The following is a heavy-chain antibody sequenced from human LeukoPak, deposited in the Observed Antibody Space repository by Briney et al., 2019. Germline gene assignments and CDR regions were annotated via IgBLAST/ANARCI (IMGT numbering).Heavy chain of an antibody. CDR1: GYTLTELS. J-gene: IGHJ4*02. Sequence: ASVKVSCKVSGYTLTELSMHWVRQAPGKGLEWMGGFDPEDGETIYAQKFQGRVTMTEDTSTDTAYMELSSLRSEDTAVYYCATGLRWVYYFDYWGQGTLVTVSS. V-gene: IGHV1-24*01. CDR3: ATGLRWVYYFDY. CDR2: FDPEDGET. D-gene: IGHD5-24*01.